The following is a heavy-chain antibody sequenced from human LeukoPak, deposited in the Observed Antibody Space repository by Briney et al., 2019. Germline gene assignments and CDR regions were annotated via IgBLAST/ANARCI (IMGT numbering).Heavy chain of an antibody. CDR3: ARGALLKYQLAIDY. Sequence: GGSLRLSCAASGFTLSSNYMNWVRQVPGKGLEWVSVIYSGGDTFYADSVKGRFTISRDNSKNMLYLQMNSLRAEDTAVYYCARGALLKYQLAIDYWGLGTLVTVSS. J-gene: IGHJ4*02. CDR2: IYSGGDT. D-gene: IGHD2-2*01. V-gene: IGHV3-53*01. CDR1: GFTLSSNY.